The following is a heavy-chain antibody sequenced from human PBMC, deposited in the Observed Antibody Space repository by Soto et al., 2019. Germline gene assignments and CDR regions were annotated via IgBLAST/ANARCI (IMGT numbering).Heavy chain of an antibody. Sequence: GGSLRLSCAASGFTFSNYAMSWVRQAPGKGLEWVSAISSSGGGTYYADPVKGRFTISRDNSKNTLDLQMNSLRAEGTAVYYCARGDHYDSSGYNPFNWFDSWGQGTLVTVSS. CDR3: ARGDHYDSSGYNPFNWFDS. J-gene: IGHJ5*01. CDR1: GFTFSNYA. CDR2: ISSSGGGT. V-gene: IGHV3-23*01. D-gene: IGHD3-22*01.